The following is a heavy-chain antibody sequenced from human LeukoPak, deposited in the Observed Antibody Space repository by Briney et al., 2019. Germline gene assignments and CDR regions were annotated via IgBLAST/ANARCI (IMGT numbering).Heavy chain of an antibody. CDR3: SRETTSSSWY. Sequence: SETLSLTCTVSGGFISSSSYYWAWIRQPPGKGLEWIGSIYYRGSTLYSPSLKSRVTLSVDTSKNQFSLKLSSVTAADTAVYFCSRETTSSSWYWGQGTLVTVSS. CDR2: IYYRGST. D-gene: IGHD2-2*01. J-gene: IGHJ4*02. CDR1: GGFISSSSYY. V-gene: IGHV4-39*01.